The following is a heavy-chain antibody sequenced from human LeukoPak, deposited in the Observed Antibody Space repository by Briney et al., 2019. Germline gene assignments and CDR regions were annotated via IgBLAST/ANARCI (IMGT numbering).Heavy chain of an antibody. V-gene: IGHV4-34*01. Sequence: SETLSLTCAVYGGSFSGYYWSWIRQPPGKGLEWIGEINHSGSTNYNPSLKSRVTISVDTSKNQFSLKLSSVTAADTAVYYCARAERWGSGLRWKDYYYYYYMDVWGNGTTVTVFS. CDR3: ARAERWGSGLRWKDYYYYYYMDV. CDR1: GGSFSGYY. J-gene: IGHJ6*03. D-gene: IGHD4-23*01. CDR2: INHSGST.